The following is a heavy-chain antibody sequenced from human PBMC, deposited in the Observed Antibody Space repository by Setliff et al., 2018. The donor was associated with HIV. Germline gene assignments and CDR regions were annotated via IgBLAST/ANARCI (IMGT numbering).Heavy chain of an antibody. V-gene: IGHV4-39*02. CDR3: ATKGWNAYKAFDY. CDR1: GDSMSASSFY. D-gene: IGHD1-1*01. Sequence: SETLSLTCNVSGDSMSASSFYWGWVRQPPGKGLQWIGSVYYTGQTFYNLSLTSRVTISADTSKNHFSLNLRSVTAADTAFYYCATKGWNAYKAFDYWGQGTLVTVSS. J-gene: IGHJ4*02. CDR2: VYYTGQT.